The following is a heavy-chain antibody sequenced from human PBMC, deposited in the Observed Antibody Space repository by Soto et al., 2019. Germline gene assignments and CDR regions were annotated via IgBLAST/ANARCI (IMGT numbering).Heavy chain of an antibody. Sequence: EVQLLASGGGLVHPGGSLRLSCAASGLTFTSYAMSWVRQAPGKGLEWVSGLSGSGGTTYYADSVKGRFTISRDNSKNTLYLQMDSLRAEGTAVYYCAKDRRISMVRGYYFEYWGQGTLVTVSS. CDR3: AKDRRISMVRGYYFEY. J-gene: IGHJ4*02. CDR2: LSGSGGTT. CDR1: GLTFTSYA. V-gene: IGHV3-23*01. D-gene: IGHD3-10*01.